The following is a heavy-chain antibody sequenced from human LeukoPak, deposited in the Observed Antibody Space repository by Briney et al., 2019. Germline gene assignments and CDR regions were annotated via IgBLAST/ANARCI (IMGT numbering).Heavy chain of an antibody. Sequence: GGSLRLSCAASGFTFSSYAMSWVRQAPGKGLEWVSAISGSGGSTYYADSVKGRFTISRDNPKNTLYLQMNSLRAEGTAVYYCAKFVGITFDYWGQGTLVTVSS. CDR3: AKFVGITFDY. D-gene: IGHD1-26*01. CDR1: GFTFSSYA. CDR2: ISGSGGST. J-gene: IGHJ4*02. V-gene: IGHV3-23*01.